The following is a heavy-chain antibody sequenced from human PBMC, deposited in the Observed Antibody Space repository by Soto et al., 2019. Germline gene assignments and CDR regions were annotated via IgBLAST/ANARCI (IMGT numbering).Heavy chain of an antibody. V-gene: IGHV3-30*18. D-gene: IGHD3-22*01. Sequence: GSLRLSCASSGFTFGSYGRRWVRQAPGKGLEWVAVISYDGSVKYYADSVKGRFTISRDNSKNTLYLQVNSLRAEDTAVYYCAKSSLGHDSSGFQFCFFDLWGRGTLVTVSS. J-gene: IGHJ2*01. CDR2: ISYDGSVK. CDR3: AKSSLGHDSSGFQFCFFDL. CDR1: GFTFGSYG.